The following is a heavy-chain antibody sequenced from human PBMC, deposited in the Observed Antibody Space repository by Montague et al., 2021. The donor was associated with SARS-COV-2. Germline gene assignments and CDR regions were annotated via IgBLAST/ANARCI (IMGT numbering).Heavy chain of an antibody. V-gene: IGHV4-39*02. CDR2: IFYSGNT. CDR3: AKGRFTLVVATTPDS. CDR1: GDSLTTDPYY. Sequence: SETLSLTCTVSGDSLTTDPYYWVWVRQPPGKGLEWIGHIFYSGNTFYNPSLKGRVIISADTSKSQFSLRLNSVTATDTAIYYCAKGRFTLVVATTPDSWGQGTLVVVSS. J-gene: IGHJ4*02. D-gene: IGHD2-15*01.